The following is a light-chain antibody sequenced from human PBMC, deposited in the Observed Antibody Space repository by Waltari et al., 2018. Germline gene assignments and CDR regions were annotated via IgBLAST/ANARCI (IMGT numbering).Light chain of an antibody. J-gene: IGLJ2*01. Sequence: SYELTQPPSVSVSPGQTASITCSGDKLEDIYVCWYQQKPGQSPVMVIYQDTRRPSEIPDRFSGSSSWNTATLTISGTQAVDEADYYCQAWDSRTYVVFGGGTKLTVL. CDR2: QDT. V-gene: IGLV3-1*01. CDR1: KLEDIY. CDR3: QAWDSRTYVV.